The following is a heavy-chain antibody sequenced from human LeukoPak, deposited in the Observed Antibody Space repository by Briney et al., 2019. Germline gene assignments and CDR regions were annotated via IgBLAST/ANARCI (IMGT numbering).Heavy chain of an antibody. CDR1: GFTFSSYA. CDR3: ARRRSSSWYTPYYYGMDV. CDR2: ISGSGGST. J-gene: IGHJ6*02. D-gene: IGHD6-13*01. V-gene: IGHV3-23*01. Sequence: GGSLRLSCAASGFTFSSYAMSWVRQAPGKGLEWVSAISGSGGSTYYADSVKGRFTISRDNSKNTLYLQMNSLRAEDTAVYYCARRRSSSWYTPYYYGMDVWGQGTTVTVSS.